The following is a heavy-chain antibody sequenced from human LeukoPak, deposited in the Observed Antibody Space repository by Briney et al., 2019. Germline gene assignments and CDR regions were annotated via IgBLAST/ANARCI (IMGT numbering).Heavy chain of an antibody. Sequence: GKSLRLSCAASGFTFNNYGMNWVRQVPGKGLEWVSSIRSSSNNVSYGDSMKGRFTISRDNAKNSLYLQMNSLRAEDTAVYYCARGDADFDYWGQGTLVTVSS. J-gene: IGHJ4*02. CDR1: GFTFNNYG. CDR2: IRSSSNNV. CDR3: ARGDADFDY. V-gene: IGHV3-21*01.